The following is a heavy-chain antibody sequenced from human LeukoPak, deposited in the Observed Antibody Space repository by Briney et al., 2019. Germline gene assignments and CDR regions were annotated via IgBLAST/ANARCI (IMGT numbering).Heavy chain of an antibody. V-gene: IGHV3-48*03. CDR2: ISSSGTTT. J-gene: IGHJ4*02. D-gene: IGHD4-17*01. Sequence: GGSLRLSCAASGFTFSSYEMNWVRQAPGKGLEWVSYISSSGTTTYYAASVKGRFTISRDNAKNSLYLQMNSLRAEDTAVYYCARDGNFYGDYKLVDYWGQGTLVTVSS. CDR1: GFTFSSYE. CDR3: ARDGNFYGDYKLVDY.